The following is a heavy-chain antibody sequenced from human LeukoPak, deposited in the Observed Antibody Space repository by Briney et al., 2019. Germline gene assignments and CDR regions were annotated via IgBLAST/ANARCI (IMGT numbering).Heavy chain of an antibody. D-gene: IGHD2-2*01. J-gene: IGHJ6*03. CDR1: GGTFSSYA. CDR2: IIPIFGTA. V-gene: IGHV1-69*05. CDR3: AREGSTSRESYYYYMDV. Sequence: ASVKVSCKASGGTFSSYAISWVRQAPGQGLGWMGGIIPIFGTANYAQKFQGRVTITTDESTSTAYMELSSLRSEDTAVYYCAREGSTSRESYYYYMDVWGKGTTVTVSS.